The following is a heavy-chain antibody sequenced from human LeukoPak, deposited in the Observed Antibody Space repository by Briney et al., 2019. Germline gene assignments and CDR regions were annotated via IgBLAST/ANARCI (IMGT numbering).Heavy chain of an antibody. CDR2: ISGSSSGT. CDR1: GFTISNYG. J-gene: IGHJ4*02. V-gene: IGHV3-23*01. CDR3: AKHSGGGFFDY. D-gene: IGHD3-16*01. Sequence: GSLRLSCAASGFTISNYGMSWVRQAPGKGLEWVSAISGSSSGTFYADSVKGRFTASRDNSKNTLNLQMNSLRAEDTAVYYCAKHSGGGFFDYWGQGTLVTVSS.